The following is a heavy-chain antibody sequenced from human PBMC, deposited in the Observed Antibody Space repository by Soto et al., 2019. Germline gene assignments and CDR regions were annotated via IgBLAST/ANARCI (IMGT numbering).Heavy chain of an antibody. CDR3: ATQAPYSSSPYYYYLDV. Sequence: SETLSLTCAVYGGSFSGYYWSWIRQSPGKGLERIGEINHTGSTNYNPSLKSRATISVDTSKNQFSLKLNSVTAADTAVYYCATQAPYSSSPYYYYLDVWGKGTTVTVSS. J-gene: IGHJ6*03. V-gene: IGHV4-34*01. D-gene: IGHD6-6*01. CDR2: INHTGST. CDR1: GGSFSGYY.